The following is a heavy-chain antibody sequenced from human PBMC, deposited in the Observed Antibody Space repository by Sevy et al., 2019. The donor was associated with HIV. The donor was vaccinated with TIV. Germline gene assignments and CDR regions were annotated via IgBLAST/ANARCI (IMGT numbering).Heavy chain of an antibody. V-gene: IGHV3-21*01. Sequence: GGSLRLSCAASGFTFISYSMNWVRQAPGKGLEWVASIGSTGDYIYYADSMKGGLTNSRDNAKKSLYLQMKSLRAEDTAVYYCARDMRYYDSIGNDDWYFDLWGRGTLVTVSS. D-gene: IGHD3-22*01. J-gene: IGHJ2*01. CDR1: GFTFISYS. CDR2: IGSTGDYI. CDR3: ARDMRYYDSIGNDDWYFDL.